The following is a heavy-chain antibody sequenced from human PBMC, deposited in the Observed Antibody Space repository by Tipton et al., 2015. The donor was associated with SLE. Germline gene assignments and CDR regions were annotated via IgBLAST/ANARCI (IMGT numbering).Heavy chain of an antibody. J-gene: IGHJ1*01. CDR2: IYYSGST. CDR3: ASRPRGIAVAGTNPYFQH. D-gene: IGHD6-19*01. CDR1: GGSISSSSYY. V-gene: IGHV4-39*07. Sequence: TLSLTCTVSGGSISSSSYYWGWIRQPPGKGLEWIGSIYYSGSTYYNPSLKSRVTISVDTSKNQSSLKLSSVTAADTAVYYCASRPRGIAVAGTNPYFQHWGQGTLVTVSS.